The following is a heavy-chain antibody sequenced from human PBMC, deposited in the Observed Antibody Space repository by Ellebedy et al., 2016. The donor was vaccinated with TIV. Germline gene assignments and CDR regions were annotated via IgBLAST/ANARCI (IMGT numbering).Heavy chain of an antibody. CDR2: IWYDGSNK. J-gene: IGHJ6*02. Sequence: GGSLRLSXAASGFTFSSYGMHWVRQAPGKGLEWVAVIWYDGSNKYYADSVKGRFTISRDNSKNTLYLQMNSLRAEDTAVYYCARDFSILIMVRRAYGMDVWGQGTTVTVSS. V-gene: IGHV3-33*01. D-gene: IGHD3-10*01. CDR1: GFTFSSYG. CDR3: ARDFSILIMVRRAYGMDV.